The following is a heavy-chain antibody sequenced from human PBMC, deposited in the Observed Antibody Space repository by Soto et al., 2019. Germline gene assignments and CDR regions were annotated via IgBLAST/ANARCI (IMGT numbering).Heavy chain of an antibody. Sequence: AETLSLTCAVSGYSISSGYYWGWIRQPPGKGLEWIGSIYHSGSTYYNPSLKSRVTISVDTSKNQFSLKLSSVTAADTAVYYCARGRGFRGYYCGYWGQGTLVTVSS. CDR1: GYSISSGYY. D-gene: IGHD3-22*01. J-gene: IGHJ4*02. CDR3: ARGRGFRGYYCGY. CDR2: IYHSGST. V-gene: IGHV4-38-2*01.